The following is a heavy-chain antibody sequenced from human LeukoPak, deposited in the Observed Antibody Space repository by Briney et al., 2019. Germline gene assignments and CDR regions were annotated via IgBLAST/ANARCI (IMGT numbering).Heavy chain of an antibody. Sequence: PGGSLRLSCAASGFTFDDSGMSWVRQAPGKGLEWVSGINWDGSSTGYADSVKGRFIISRDNAKNSLYLQMNSLKAEDTAVYYCATSGLSRFGFWGQGTLVTVSS. D-gene: IGHD2/OR15-2a*01. CDR1: GFTFDDSG. CDR2: INWDGSST. V-gene: IGHV3-20*04. CDR3: ATSGLSRFGF. J-gene: IGHJ4*02.